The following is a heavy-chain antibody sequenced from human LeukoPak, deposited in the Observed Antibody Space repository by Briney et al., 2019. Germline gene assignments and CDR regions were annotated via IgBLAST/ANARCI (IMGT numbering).Heavy chain of an antibody. CDR3: ARHTMVRGVTANYYYYGMDV. J-gene: IGHJ6*02. CDR1: GGSISSYY. D-gene: IGHD3-10*01. Sequence: SETLSLTCTVSGGSISSYYWSWIRQPPGKGLEWIGYIYYRGSTNYNPSLKSRVTISVDTSKNQFSLKLSSVTAADTAVYYCARHTMVRGVTANYYYYGMDVWGQGTTVTVSS. V-gene: IGHV4-59*01. CDR2: IYYRGST.